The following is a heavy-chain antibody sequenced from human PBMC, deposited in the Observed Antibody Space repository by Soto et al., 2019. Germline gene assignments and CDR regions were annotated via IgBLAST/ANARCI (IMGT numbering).Heavy chain of an antibody. CDR1: GGHFSSYA. V-gene: IGHV1-69*13. CDR2: IIPIFGTA. Sequence: SVKVSCEASGGHFSSYAISWVRQAPGQGLEWMGGIIPIFGTANYAQKFQGRVTITADESTSTAYMELSSLRSEDTAVYYCARALVAEGWFDPWGQGALVTVSS. CDR3: ARALVAEGWFDP. J-gene: IGHJ5*02. D-gene: IGHD6-25*01.